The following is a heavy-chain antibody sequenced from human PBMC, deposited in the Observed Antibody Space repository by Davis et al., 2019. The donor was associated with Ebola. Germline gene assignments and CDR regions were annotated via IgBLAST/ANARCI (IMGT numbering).Heavy chain of an antibody. CDR1: GFTFDDYT. Sequence: PGGSLRLSCAASGFTFDDYTMHWVRQAPGKGLEWVSLISWDGGSTYYADSVKGRFTISRDNSKNSLYLQMNSLRTEDTALYYCARELVVPAARVGWFDPWGQGTLVTVSS. D-gene: IGHD2-2*01. CDR3: ARELVVPAARVGWFDP. CDR2: ISWDGGST. J-gene: IGHJ5*02. V-gene: IGHV3-43*01.